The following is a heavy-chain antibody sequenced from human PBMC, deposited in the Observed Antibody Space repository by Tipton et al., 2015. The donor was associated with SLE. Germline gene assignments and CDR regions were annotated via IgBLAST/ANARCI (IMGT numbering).Heavy chain of an antibody. J-gene: IGHJ4*02. D-gene: IGHD2-15*01. Sequence: SLRISCAASGFTVSSNYMSWVRQAPGKGLEWVSVIYSGGSTYYADSVKGRFTISRDNSKNTLYLHMNSLRAEDTAVYYCAKAFVVIAAPDYWGQGTLVPVSS. CDR2: IYSGGST. CDR1: GFTVSSNY. V-gene: IGHV3-53*01. CDR3: AKAFVVIAAPDY.